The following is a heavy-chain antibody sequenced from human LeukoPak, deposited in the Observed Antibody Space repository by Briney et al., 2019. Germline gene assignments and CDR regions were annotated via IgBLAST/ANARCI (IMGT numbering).Heavy chain of an antibody. CDR2: INHSGST. CDR1: GGSFSGYY. D-gene: IGHD2-15*01. Sequence: SETLSLTCAVYGGSFSGYYWSWIRQPPGKGLEWIGEINHSGSTNYNPSLKSRVTISVDTSKNQFSLKLSSVTAADTAVYYCARRPYCSGGSCSLDVWGKGTTVTVSS. CDR3: ARRPYCSGGSCSLDV. J-gene: IGHJ6*04. V-gene: IGHV4-34*01.